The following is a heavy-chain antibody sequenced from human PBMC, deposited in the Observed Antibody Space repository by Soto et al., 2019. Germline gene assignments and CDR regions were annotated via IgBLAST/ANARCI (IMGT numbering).Heavy chain of an antibody. CDR3: ATNYDSGSAHFDN. CDR1: GVTFNFYT. CDR2: IIPMLGMS. D-gene: IGHD3-10*01. V-gene: IGHV1-69*02. Sequence: QVQLVQSGAEVKTPGSSVKVSCTASGVTFNFYTLSWVRQAPGQGLEWMGRIIPMLGMSNYAQKFQGRVTMIADKSTSTAYMGLSSLRSEDTALYYCATNYDSGSAHFDNWGQGTLVTVSS. J-gene: IGHJ4*02.